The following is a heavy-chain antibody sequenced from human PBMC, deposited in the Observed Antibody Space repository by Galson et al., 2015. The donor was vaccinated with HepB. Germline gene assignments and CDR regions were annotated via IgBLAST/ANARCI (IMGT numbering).Heavy chain of an antibody. V-gene: IGHV4-61*02. D-gene: IGHD5-12*01. CDR3: ARCFRSTTGYDHGIHY. J-gene: IGHJ4*02. CDR2: LYTGGSS. Sequence: TLSLTCGVSGESVSSENYYWTWIRQPAGKGLEWIGRLYTGGSSDYNPSLRGRVSMSLDTSNNHFSLQLRYVTAADTAVYYCARCFRSTTGYDHGIHYWGQGTQVTVSS. CDR1: GESVSSENYY.